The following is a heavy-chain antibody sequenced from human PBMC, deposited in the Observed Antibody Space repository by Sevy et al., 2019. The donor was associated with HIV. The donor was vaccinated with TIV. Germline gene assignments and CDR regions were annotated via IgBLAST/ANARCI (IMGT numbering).Heavy chain of an antibody. D-gene: IGHD1-26*01. CDR1: GGSITSLY. CDR2: IYYNVHI. CDR3: AGENAWGRGYS. Sequence: SETLTLPCTVSGGSITSLYWNWIRRPPGKGLEWIANIYYNVHINYNPSLKSRVTLSLDTSKNQFSLRLSSVTAADTAMYYCAGENAWGRGYSWGQGTLVTVSS. V-gene: IGHV4-59*08. J-gene: IGHJ4*02.